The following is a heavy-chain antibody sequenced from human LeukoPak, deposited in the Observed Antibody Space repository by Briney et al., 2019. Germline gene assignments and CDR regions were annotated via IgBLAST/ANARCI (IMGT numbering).Heavy chain of an antibody. D-gene: IGHD3-10*01. J-gene: IGHJ6*03. Sequence: GGSLRLSCAASGFTFSSYAMSWVRQAPGKGLEWVSAISGSGGSTYYADSVKGRFTISRDNSKNTLYLQMNSLRAEDTAVYYCAKFNRDYYGSGSYYYYYYYMDVWGKGTTVTVSS. CDR1: GFTFSSYA. CDR3: AKFNRDYYGSGSYYYYYYYMDV. CDR2: ISGSGGST. V-gene: IGHV3-23*01.